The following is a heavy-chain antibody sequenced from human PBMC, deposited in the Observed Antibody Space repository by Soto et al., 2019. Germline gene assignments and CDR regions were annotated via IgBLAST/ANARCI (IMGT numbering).Heavy chain of an antibody. Sequence: QVQLQESGPGLVKPSQTLSLTCTVSGGSINSDHYYWSWLRQPPGKGLEWLGYISYSGSTYYNPSRTSRIVISVHTSKNQFSLKLISVTAADTAVYYCARAYDFWNGYYSAQYYFDFWGQGTLVTVSS. V-gene: IGHV4-30-4*01. CDR3: ARAYDFWNGYYSAQYYFDF. CDR1: GGSINSDHYY. CDR2: ISYSGST. J-gene: IGHJ4*02. D-gene: IGHD3-3*01.